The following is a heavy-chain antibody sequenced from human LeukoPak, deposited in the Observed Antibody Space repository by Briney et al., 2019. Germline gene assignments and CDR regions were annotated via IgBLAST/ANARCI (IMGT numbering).Heavy chain of an antibody. Sequence: GGSLRLSCAASGFTFSSYAMHWVRQAPGKGLEWVAVISYDGSNKYYADSVKGRFTISRDNSKNTLYLQMNSLRAEDTAVYYCARDLGYCSSTSCTLYYSFDYWGQGTQVTVSS. CDR2: ISYDGSNK. J-gene: IGHJ4*02. V-gene: IGHV3-30-3*01. D-gene: IGHD2-2*01. CDR3: ARDLGYCSSTSCTLYYSFDY. CDR1: GFTFSSYA.